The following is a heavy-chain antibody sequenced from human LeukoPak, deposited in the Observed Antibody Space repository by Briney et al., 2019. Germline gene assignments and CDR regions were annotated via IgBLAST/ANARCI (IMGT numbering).Heavy chain of an antibody. D-gene: IGHD3-10*01. Sequence: SETLSLTCAVYGGSFSGYYWSCIRQPPGKGLEWIGEINHSGSINYNPSLKSRFTISVDTSKNQFSLKLSSVTAADTAVYYCASLITMVRGVTPETSMDVWGQGTTVTVSS. CDR2: INHSGSI. CDR3: ASLITMVRGVTPETSMDV. V-gene: IGHV4-34*01. J-gene: IGHJ6*02. CDR1: GGSFSGYY.